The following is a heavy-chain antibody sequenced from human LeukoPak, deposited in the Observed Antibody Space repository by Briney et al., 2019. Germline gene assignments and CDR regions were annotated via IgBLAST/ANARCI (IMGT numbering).Heavy chain of an antibody. D-gene: IGHD5-18*01. V-gene: IGHV4-39*07. CDR3: ARDQIGYGLDY. J-gene: IGHJ4*02. CDR1: GGSISSSSYY. Sequence: SETLSLTCTVSGGSISSSSYYWGWIRQPPGKGLEWIGSIYYSGSTYYNPSLKSRVTISVDTSKNQFSLKLSSVTAADTAVYYCARDQIGYGLDYWGQGTLVTVSS. CDR2: IYYSGST.